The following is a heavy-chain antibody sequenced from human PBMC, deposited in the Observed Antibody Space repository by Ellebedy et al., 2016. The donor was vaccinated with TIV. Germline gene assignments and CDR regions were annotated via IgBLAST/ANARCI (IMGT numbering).Heavy chain of an antibody. CDR2: INPSGGST. V-gene: IGHV1-46*01. Sequence: ASVKVSCKASGYTFTSYYMHWVRQAPGQGLEWMGIINPSGGSTSYAQKFQGRVTMTRDTSTSTVYMELSSLRSEDTAVYYCARVVVAATGGKYGMDVWGQGTTVTVSS. J-gene: IGHJ6*02. D-gene: IGHD2-15*01. CDR1: GYTFTSYY. CDR3: ARVVVAATGGKYGMDV.